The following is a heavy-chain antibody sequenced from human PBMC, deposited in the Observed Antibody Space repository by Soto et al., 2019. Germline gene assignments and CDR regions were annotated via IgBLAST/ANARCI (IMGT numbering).Heavy chain of an antibody. CDR1: GYTFTSYG. D-gene: IGHD3-3*01. Sequence: ASVKVSCKASGYTFTSYGITWVRQAPGQGLEWMGWINAYNGNTNYAQKLQGRVTMTTDTSTSTAYMELRSLRSDDTAVYYCARGTIGLTIFGVDFFDYWGQGTLVTVSS. J-gene: IGHJ4*02. CDR3: ARGTIGLTIFGVDFFDY. V-gene: IGHV1-18*04. CDR2: INAYNGNT.